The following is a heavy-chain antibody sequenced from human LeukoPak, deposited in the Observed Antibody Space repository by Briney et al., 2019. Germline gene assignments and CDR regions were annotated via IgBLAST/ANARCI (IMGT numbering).Heavy chain of an antibody. J-gene: IGHJ4*02. V-gene: IGHV3-21*01. CDR1: GFTFSSYS. CDR3: ARDSGYSSSWFPNDY. CDR2: ISSSSSYI. D-gene: IGHD6-13*01. Sequence: PGGSLRLSCAASGFTFSSYSMNWVRQAPGKGLEWVSSISSSSSYIYYADSVKGRFTISRDNAKNSLYLQMNSLRAEDTAVYYCARDSGYSSSWFPNDYWGQGTLVTVSS.